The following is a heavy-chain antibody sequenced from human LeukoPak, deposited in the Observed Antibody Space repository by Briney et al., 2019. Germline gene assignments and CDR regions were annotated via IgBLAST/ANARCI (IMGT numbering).Heavy chain of an antibody. CDR1: GFRFSNYA. CDR2: IIGSSGAT. D-gene: IGHD5-12*01. V-gene: IGHV3-23*01. Sequence: GGSLRLSCAASGFRFSNYAMNWVRQAPGKGLEWVSLIIGSSGATFYADSVKGRFTISRDNSKNTLFLQMNSLRAEDTALYYCANGAYDHIEMGYIDYWGQGTLVTVSS. CDR3: ANGAYDHIEMGYIDY. J-gene: IGHJ4*02.